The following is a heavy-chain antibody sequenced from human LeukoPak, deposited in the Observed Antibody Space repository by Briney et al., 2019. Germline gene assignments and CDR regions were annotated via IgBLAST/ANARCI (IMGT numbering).Heavy chain of an antibody. J-gene: IGHJ3*02. CDR1: GYTFTSYY. CDR3: ARVGSGYYTTDPYDAFDI. V-gene: IGHV1-46*01. Sequence: ASVKVSCKASGYTFTSYYMHWVRQAPGQGLEWMGIINPSGGSTSYAQKFQGRVTMTRDTSTSTVYMELSSLGSEDTAVYYCARVGSGYYTTDPYDAFDIWGQGTMVTVSS. D-gene: IGHD3-3*01. CDR2: INPSGGST.